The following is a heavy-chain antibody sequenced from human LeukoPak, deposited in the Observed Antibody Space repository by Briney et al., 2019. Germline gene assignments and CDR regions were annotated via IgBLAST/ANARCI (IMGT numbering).Heavy chain of an antibody. J-gene: IGHJ4*02. CDR2: TVISGST. V-gene: IGHV4-4*07. D-gene: IGHD5-12*01. CDR1: AAFISNYY. Sequence: PSETLSLTCSVAAAFISNYYWSWIRHPAGNGLEWIGRTVISGSTNYNPSLKSRVTMSVDTSKNQFSLKLSSVTAADTAVYYCESVDTVGTIWYWGQGTLVTVSS. CDR3: ESVDTVGTIWY.